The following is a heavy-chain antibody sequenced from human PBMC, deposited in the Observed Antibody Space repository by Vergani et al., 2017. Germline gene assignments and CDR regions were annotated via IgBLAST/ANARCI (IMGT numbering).Heavy chain of an antibody. CDR2: IYPGDSDT. D-gene: IGHD2-2*01. CDR3: ATGYCSGTSCFGWNWFAP. Sequence: EVQLVQSGAEVKKPGESLKISCKGSGYSFTSYWIGWLRQMPGKGLECMGIIYPGDSDTRYSPSFQGQVTISADKSISTAYLQWSSLKASDTAMYYCATGYCSGTSCFGWNWFAPWGQGTLVTVSS. V-gene: IGHV5-51*03. J-gene: IGHJ5*02. CDR1: GYSFTSYW.